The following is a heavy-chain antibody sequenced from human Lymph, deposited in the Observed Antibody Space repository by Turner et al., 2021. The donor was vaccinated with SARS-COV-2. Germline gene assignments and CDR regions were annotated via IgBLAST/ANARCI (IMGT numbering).Heavy chain of an antibody. CDR3: ARVKGYNGYDLRYYYGMDV. CDR2: IWYDGSNK. J-gene: IGHJ6*02. Sequence: VQLVEPGGGLVQPGRSLGLSCAAPGFAFSSHGMHWVRQAPGKGLEWVAVIWYDGSNKYYADSVKGRFTISRDNSKNTLYLQMNSLRAEDTAVYSCARVKGYNGYDLRYYYGMDVWGQGTTVTVSS. V-gene: IGHV3-33*01. CDR1: GFAFSSHG. D-gene: IGHD5-12*01.